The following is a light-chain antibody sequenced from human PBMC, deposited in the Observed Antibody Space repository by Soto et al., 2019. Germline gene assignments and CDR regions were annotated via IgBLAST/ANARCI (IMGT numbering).Light chain of an antibody. CDR1: SXDVGTYDF. V-gene: IGLV2-8*01. Sequence: QSVLTQPPSASGSPGQSVTISCTGASXDVGTYDFVSWYQPHPGKAPKLMIYEVTKRPSGVPDPFSGSRSGNTASLTVSGLQAEDEADYYCTSDAGSNNFDVFGTGTKVTVL. J-gene: IGLJ1*01. CDR2: EVT. CDR3: TSDAGSNNFDV.